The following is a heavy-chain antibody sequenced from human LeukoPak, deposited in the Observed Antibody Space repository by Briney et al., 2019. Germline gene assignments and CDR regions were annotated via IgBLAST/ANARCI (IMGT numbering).Heavy chain of an antibody. V-gene: IGHV4-31*03. CDR3: ARGPLNPSLRFLEWLRPYGMDV. J-gene: IGHJ6*02. CDR2: IYYSGST. Sequence: SETLSLTCTVSGGSISSGGYYWSWIRQHPGQGLEWIGYIYYSGSTYYNPSLKSRVTISVDTSKNQFSLKLSSVTAADTAVYYCARGPLNPSLRFLEWLRPYGMDVWGQGTTVTVSS. D-gene: IGHD3-3*01. CDR1: GGSISSGGYY.